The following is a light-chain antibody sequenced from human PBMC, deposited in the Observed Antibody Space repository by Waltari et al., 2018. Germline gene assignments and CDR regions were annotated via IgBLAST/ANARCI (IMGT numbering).Light chain of an antibody. CDR3: MQGTHLPYT. CDR1: QSLVHSDGNTY. V-gene: IGKV2-30*02. J-gene: IGKJ2*01. CDR2: RVS. Sequence: DVVMTQSPLSLPVTLGQPASISCKSSQSLVHSDGNTYLHWFQQRQGQSPRRLFYRVSNRESGVPDRFSCSGSGTDFTLKISRVEAEDVGVYYCMQGTHLPYTFGQGTRLDIK.